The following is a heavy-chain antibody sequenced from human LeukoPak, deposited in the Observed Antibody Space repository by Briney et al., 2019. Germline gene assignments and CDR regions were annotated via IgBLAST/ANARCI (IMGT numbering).Heavy chain of an antibody. Sequence: SETLSLTCTVSGGSISSYYWSWIRQPPGKGLEWIGYIYTSGSTNYNPSLKSRVTISVDTSKNQFSLKLSSVIAADTAVYYCARGDYSSSWSPYYYYYMDVWGKGTTVTVSS. D-gene: IGHD6-13*01. CDR2: IYTSGST. CDR3: ARGDYSSSWSPYYYYYMDV. V-gene: IGHV4-4*09. CDR1: GGSISSYY. J-gene: IGHJ6*03.